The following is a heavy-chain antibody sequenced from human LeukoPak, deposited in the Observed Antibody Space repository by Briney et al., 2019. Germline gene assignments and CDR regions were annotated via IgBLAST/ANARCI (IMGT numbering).Heavy chain of an antibody. Sequence: GRSLRLSCAASGFTFSDYGMHWDRQAPGKGLEWVALISYDGGNKFYADSVKDRFTISRDNSKNTLFLQMNSLRIEDTAVYYCAKVLEVGGARRPKAYWGQGTLVIVSS. V-gene: IGHV3-30*18. CDR3: AKVLEVGGARRPKAY. CDR2: ISYDGGNK. CDR1: GFTFSDYG. D-gene: IGHD3-16*01. J-gene: IGHJ4*02.